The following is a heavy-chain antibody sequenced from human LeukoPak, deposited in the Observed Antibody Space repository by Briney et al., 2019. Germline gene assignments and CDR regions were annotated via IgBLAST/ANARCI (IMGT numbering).Heavy chain of an antibody. CDR1: GFTFDDYA. J-gene: IGHJ4*02. D-gene: IGHD1-7*01. CDR3: AKDLFTGTTVVIDY. V-gene: IGHV3-9*01. CDR2: ISWNSGSI. Sequence: PGGSLRLSCAASGFTFDDYAMHWVRQAPGKGLEWVSGISWNSGSIGYADSVKGRFTISRDNAKNSLYLQMNSLRAEDTASYYCAKDLFTGTTVVIDYWGQGTLVTVSS.